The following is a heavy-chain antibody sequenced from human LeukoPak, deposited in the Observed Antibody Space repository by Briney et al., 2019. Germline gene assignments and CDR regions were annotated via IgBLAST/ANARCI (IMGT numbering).Heavy chain of an antibody. V-gene: IGHV4-34*01. CDR2: INHTGRT. CDR1: DVSFSGYY. J-gene: IGHJ4*02. D-gene: IGHD2-15*01. CDR3: ARDLTLVVDTGQISAFDY. Sequence: SETLSFTCAVYDVSFSGYYWSWIRQPPGTGLEWIGEINHTGRTNYNPSLKSRVTISVDTSKNQVSLKLNSVTAADTAVYYCARDLTLVVDTGQISAFDYWGQGTLVTVSS.